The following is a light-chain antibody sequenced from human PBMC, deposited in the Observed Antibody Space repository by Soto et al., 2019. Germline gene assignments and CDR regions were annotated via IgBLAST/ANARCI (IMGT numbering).Light chain of an antibody. Sequence: VQMSQSTSSLSASVGDRVTITCRASQGIRNDLGWYQQKPGKAPKLLIYAASSLQSGVPSRFSGSGSGTDFTLTISSLQPEDFATYYCLQDYNYPWTFGQGTKVDIK. CDR2: AAS. V-gene: IGKV1-6*01. CDR1: QGIRND. CDR3: LQDYNYPWT. J-gene: IGKJ1*01.